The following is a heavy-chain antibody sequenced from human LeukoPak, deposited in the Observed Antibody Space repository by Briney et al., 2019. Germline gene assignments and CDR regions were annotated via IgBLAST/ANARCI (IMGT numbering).Heavy chain of an antibody. CDR3: ARDLGEQLVPYAFDI. J-gene: IGHJ3*02. Sequence: ASVKVSCKASGYTFTSYGISWVRQAPGQGLEWMGWISAYNGNTNYAQKLQGRVTMTTDTSTSTAYMELRSLRSDDTAVYYCARDLGEQLVPYAFDIWGQGTMVTVSS. CDR2: ISAYNGNT. CDR1: GYTFTSYG. D-gene: IGHD6-13*01. V-gene: IGHV1-18*01.